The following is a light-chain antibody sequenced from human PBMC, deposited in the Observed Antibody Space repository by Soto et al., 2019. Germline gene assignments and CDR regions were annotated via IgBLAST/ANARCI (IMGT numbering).Light chain of an antibody. J-gene: IGLJ1*01. Sequence: QSALTQPPSGSGAPGQRVTISCTGSSSNIGAGYDVQWYQQLPGTAPKLLMYGNTNRPSGVPDRFSGSKSGTSASLAITGLQAEDEADYYCQSYDSSLTALYVFGTGTKVTVL. CDR3: QSYDSSLTALYV. CDR1: SSNIGAGYD. CDR2: GNT. V-gene: IGLV1-40*01.